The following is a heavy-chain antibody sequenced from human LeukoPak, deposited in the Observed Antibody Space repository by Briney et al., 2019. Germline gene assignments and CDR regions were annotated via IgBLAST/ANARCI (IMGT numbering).Heavy chain of an antibody. D-gene: IGHD2-2*01. V-gene: IGHV3-23*01. CDR3: AKEGSYCSSTSCSYYFDY. CDR1: GFTFSSYA. CDR2: ISGSGGST. Sequence: GGSLRLSCAASGFTFSSYAMSWVRQAPGKGLEWVSAISGSGGSTYYADSVKGRFTISRDNSKNTLYLQMNSLRAEGTAVYYCAKEGSYCSSTSCSYYFDYWGQGTQVTVSS. J-gene: IGHJ4*02.